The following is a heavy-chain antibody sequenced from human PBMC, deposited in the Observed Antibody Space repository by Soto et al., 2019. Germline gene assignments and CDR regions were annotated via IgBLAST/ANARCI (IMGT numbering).Heavy chain of an antibody. D-gene: IGHD1-1*01. V-gene: IGHV4-34*01. CDR2: MSHSGGT. CDR1: GGSVNSGNYY. J-gene: IGHJ3*02. Sequence: QVQLQQWGAGLLKPSETLSLTCAVYGGSVNSGNYYWSWIRQPPGKGLEWIGEMSHSGGTHFNPSLKSRVSILVDTSKNQFSLKMSSVTAADTALYYCARVARGTATTVVDAFDIWGPGTLVTVSS. CDR3: ARVARGTATTVVDAFDI.